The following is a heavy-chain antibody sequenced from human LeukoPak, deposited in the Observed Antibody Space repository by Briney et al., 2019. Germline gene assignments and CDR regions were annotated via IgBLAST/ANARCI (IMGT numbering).Heavy chain of an antibody. Sequence: GGSLRLSCAASGFTFSSYAMHWVRQAPGKGLEWVAVIPYDGSNKYYADSVKGRFTISRDNSKNTLYLQMNSLRAEDTAVYYCARRRSGTPDYWGQGTLVTVSS. J-gene: IGHJ4*02. CDR1: GFTFSSYA. V-gene: IGHV3-30*04. CDR3: ARRRSGTPDY. D-gene: IGHD6-13*01. CDR2: IPYDGSNK.